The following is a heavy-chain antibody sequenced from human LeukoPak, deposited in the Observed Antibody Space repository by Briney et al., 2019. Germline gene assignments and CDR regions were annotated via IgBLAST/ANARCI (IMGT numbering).Heavy chain of an antibody. CDR1: GLTFSNFA. CDR2: ISGSGGST. D-gene: IGHD3/OR15-3a*01. CDR3: AKRSNFWTGYLDY. J-gene: IGHJ4*02. V-gene: IGHV3-23*01. Sequence: PGGSLRLSCAASGLTFSNFAMSWVRQAPGKGLEWVSVISGSGGSTYYADSVKGRFTISRDNSKDTLFLQMNSLRTEDTAVYYCAKRSNFWTGYLDYWGQGTLVTVSS.